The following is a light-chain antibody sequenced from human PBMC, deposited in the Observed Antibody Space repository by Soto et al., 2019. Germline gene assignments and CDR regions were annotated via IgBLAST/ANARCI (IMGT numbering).Light chain of an antibody. CDR1: SSDVGGYNY. V-gene: IGLV2-14*01. J-gene: IGLJ1*01. Sequence: SVLTQPASVSGSPGQSITISYTGTSSDVGGYNYVSWYQQHPGKAPKLMIYDVSNRPSGVSNRFSGSKSGNTASLTISGLQAEDEADYYCSSYTSSSTLHVFGTGTKVTVL. CDR2: DVS. CDR3: SSYTSSSTLHV.